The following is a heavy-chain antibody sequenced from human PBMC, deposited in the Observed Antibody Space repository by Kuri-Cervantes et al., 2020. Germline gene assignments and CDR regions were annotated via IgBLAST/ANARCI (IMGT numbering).Heavy chain of an antibody. J-gene: IGHJ5*02. Sequence: LRLSCTVSGGSISSGSYYWSWIRQPAGKGLEWIGRIYASGSTNYNPSLKSRVTISVDTSKNQSSLKLSSVTAADTAVYYCAREPPPSYYYDISPLDPWGQGTLVTVSS. CDR3: AREPPPSYYYDISPLDP. V-gene: IGHV4-61*02. D-gene: IGHD3-22*01. CDR2: IYASGST. CDR1: GGSISSGSYY.